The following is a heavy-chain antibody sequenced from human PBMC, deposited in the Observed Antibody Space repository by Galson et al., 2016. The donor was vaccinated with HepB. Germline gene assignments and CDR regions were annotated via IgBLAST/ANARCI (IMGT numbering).Heavy chain of an antibody. CDR2: IGWNSGNI. V-gene: IGHV3-9*01. CDR1: GFTFKDYA. D-gene: IGHD2-2*01. CDR3: AKGQTSTRYGMDV. J-gene: IGHJ6*04. Sequence: SLRLSCAASGFTFKDYAMHWVRQAPGKGLEWVSGIGWNSGNIGYADSAKGRFTVSRDNAKKSLYLQMDSLRAEDTALYYCAKGQTSTRYGMDVWGKGTTVTVSS.